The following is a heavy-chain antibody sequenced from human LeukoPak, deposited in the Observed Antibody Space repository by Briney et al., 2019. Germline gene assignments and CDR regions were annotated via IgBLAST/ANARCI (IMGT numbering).Heavy chain of an antibody. CDR2: INWNSGAI. Sequence: GGSLRLSCAASGFTFDDYAMHWVRQAPGKGLEWVSGINWNSGAIGYADSVKGRFTISRDNAKKSLYLQMNSVRPEDTALYYCTKDRGYSYGNSAFEIWGQGTMVSVSS. CDR3: TKDRGYSYGNSAFEI. D-gene: IGHD5-18*01. V-gene: IGHV3-9*01. CDR1: GFTFDDYA. J-gene: IGHJ3*02.